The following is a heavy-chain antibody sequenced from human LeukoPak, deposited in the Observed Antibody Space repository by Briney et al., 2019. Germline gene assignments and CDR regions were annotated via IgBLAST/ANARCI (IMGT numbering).Heavy chain of an antibody. Sequence: SETLSLTCTVSGGSISSYYWSWIRQPPGKGLEWIGYIYYSGSTNYNPSLKSRVTISVDTSKNQFSLKLSSVTAADTAVYYCARRYYGSGSYYGLLDYWGQGTLVTVSS. D-gene: IGHD3-10*01. CDR2: IYYSGST. CDR1: GGSISSYY. J-gene: IGHJ4*02. V-gene: IGHV4-59*12. CDR3: ARRYYGSGSYYGLLDY.